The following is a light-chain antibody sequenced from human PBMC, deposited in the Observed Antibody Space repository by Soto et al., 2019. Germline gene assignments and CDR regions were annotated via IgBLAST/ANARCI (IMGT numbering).Light chain of an antibody. CDR2: EVS. Sequence: QSALTQPASVSGSPGQSITISCTGTSSDDGGYIYVSWYRQHPGKAPKPIIYEVSNRPSGVSNRFSGSKSGNTASLTISGLQAEDEADYYCSSYTSMTTLVFGTGTKLTVL. J-gene: IGLJ1*01. CDR3: SSYTSMTTLV. V-gene: IGLV2-14*01. CDR1: SSDDGGYIY.